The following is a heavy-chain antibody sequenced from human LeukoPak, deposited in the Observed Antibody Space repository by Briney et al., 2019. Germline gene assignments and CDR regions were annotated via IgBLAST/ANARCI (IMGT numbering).Heavy chain of an antibody. V-gene: IGHV3-48*03. CDR3: AREFGVGAYYYYYYYMDV. J-gene: IGHJ6*03. CDR1: GFTFSSYE. CDR2: ISSSGSTI. D-gene: IGHD3-3*01. Sequence: PGGSLRLSCAASGFTFSSYEMNWIRQAPGKGLEWVSYISSSGSTIYYADSVKGRFTISRDNAKNSLYLQMNSLRAEDTAVYYCAREFGVGAYYYYYYYMDVWGKGTTVTVSS.